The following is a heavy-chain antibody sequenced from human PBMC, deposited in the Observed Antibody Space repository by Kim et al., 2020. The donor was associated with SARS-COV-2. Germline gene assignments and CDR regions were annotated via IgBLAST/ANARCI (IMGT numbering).Heavy chain of an antibody. CDR1: GGSISSSSYY. CDR2: IDYSGST. CDR3: ARHKVTVVVPAAIDY. Sequence: SETLSLTCTVSGGSISSSSYYWGWIRQPPGKGLEWIGSIDYSGSTYYNSSLKRRSTISVDTSKNQFSLKLSSVTAADTAVYYCARHKVTVVVPAAIDYWGQGTLVTVSS. J-gene: IGHJ4*02. D-gene: IGHD2-2*01. V-gene: IGHV4-39*01.